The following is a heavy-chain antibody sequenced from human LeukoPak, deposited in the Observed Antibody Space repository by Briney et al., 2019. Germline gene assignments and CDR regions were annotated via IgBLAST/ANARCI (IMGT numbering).Heavy chain of an antibody. D-gene: IGHD2-2*01. CDR2: ISSNGDST. CDR3: VKGSCSSASCQFDY. CDR1: GFTFSTYT. J-gene: IGHJ4*02. Sequence: PGGSLRLSCSASGFTFSTYTMHWDRQAPGKGLEYVSAISSNGDSTYYADSVKGRFTISRDNSKNTLYLQMSSLRAEDTAVYYCVKGSCSSASCQFDYWGQGTRVTVSS. V-gene: IGHV3-64D*09.